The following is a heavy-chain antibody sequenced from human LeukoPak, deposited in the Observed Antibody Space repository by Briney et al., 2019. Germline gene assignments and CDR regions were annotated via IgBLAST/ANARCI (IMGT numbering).Heavy chain of an antibody. J-gene: IGHJ6*03. D-gene: IGHD5/OR15-5a*01. V-gene: IGHV4-59*04. CDR2: IYYSGST. CDR3: ASVYGGYYYYYYMDV. CDR1: GGSISNKY. Sequence: SETLSLTCTVSGGSISNKYWSWIRQPPGKGLEWIGSIYYSGSTYYNPSLKSRVTISVDTSKNQFSLKLSSVTAADTAVYYCASVYGGYYYYYYMDVWGKGTTVTVSS.